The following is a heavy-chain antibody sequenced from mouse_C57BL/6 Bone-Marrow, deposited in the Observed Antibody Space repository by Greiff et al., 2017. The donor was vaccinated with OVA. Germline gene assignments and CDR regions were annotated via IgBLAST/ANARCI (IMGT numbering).Heavy chain of an antibody. CDR1: GYTFTSYW. CDR3: ARRYYGSRLPLYCDV. V-gene: IGHV1-50*01. CDR2: IDPSDSYT. D-gene: IGHD1-1*01. J-gene: IGHJ1*03. Sequence: VQLQQPGAELVKPGASVKLSCKASGYTFTSYWMQWVKQRPGQGLEWIGEIDPSDSYTNYNQKFKGKATLTVDTSSSTAYMQLSSLTSEDSAVYYCARRYYGSRLPLYCDVWGTGTTVTVSS.